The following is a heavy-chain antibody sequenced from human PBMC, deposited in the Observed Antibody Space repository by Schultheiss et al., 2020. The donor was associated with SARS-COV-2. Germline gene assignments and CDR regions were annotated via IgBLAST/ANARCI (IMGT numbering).Heavy chain of an antibody. CDR3: AKDSSGGKLYFDY. Sequence: GGSLRLSCAASGFTFSIYAMSWVRQAPGKGLTWVSAISGSGGSTYYADSVKGRFTISRDNSKNTLYLQMNSLRAEDTAVYYCAKDSSGGKLYFDYWGQGTLVTVSS. V-gene: IGHV3-23*01. J-gene: IGHJ4*02. D-gene: IGHD3-22*01. CDR1: GFTFSIYA. CDR2: ISGSGGST.